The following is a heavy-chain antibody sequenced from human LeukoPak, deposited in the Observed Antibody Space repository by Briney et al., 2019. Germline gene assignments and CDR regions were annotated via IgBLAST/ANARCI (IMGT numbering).Heavy chain of an antibody. CDR2: INWNGGST. V-gene: IGHV3-20*04. Sequence: PGGSLRLSCAASGFTFNDYGMSWVRQVPGKGLEWVSGINWNGGSTGYVDSVKGRFTISRDNAKNSLYLQMNSLRAEDTAVYYCARQIDSSGWYRVYFDYWGQGTLVTVSS. J-gene: IGHJ4*02. CDR1: GFTFNDYG. D-gene: IGHD6-19*01. CDR3: ARQIDSSGWYRVYFDY.